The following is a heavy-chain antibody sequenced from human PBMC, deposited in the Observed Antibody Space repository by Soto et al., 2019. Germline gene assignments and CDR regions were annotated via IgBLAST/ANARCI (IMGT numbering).Heavy chain of an antibody. D-gene: IGHD3-3*01. V-gene: IGHV3-66*01. CDR3: ARDILGGSYDFAH. CDR2: ISSDDNT. Sequence: SLRLSCAAPGFLVKNIFMSWFRQAPGKGLEWLSTISSDDNTYYADSVKGRFTISRDSPKNTLYLQMNSLRAEDTAVYHCARDILGGSYDFAHGGQGAMVTVSS. CDR1: GFLVKNIF. J-gene: IGHJ1*01.